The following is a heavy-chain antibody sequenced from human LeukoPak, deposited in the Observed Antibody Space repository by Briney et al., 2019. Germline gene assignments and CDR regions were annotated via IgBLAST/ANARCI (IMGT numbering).Heavy chain of an antibody. V-gene: IGHV1-2*06. Sequence: ASVKVSCKASGYIFTGYYMHWVRQAPGQGLEWMGRINPNSGDTNYAQKFQGRVTMTRDTSISTAYMELTRLRSGDTAVYYCARVPGTFDLWGQGTMVTVSS. CDR3: ARVPGTFDL. CDR1: GYIFTGYY. CDR2: INPNSGDT. J-gene: IGHJ3*01.